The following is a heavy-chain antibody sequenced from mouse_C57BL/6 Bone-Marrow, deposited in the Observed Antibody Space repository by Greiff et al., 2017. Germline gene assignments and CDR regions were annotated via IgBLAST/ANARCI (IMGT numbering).Heavy chain of an antibody. CDR3: AREGDYVWYFDV. Sequence: EVQLVESGGGLVQPGGSLQLSCAAFGFTFSDYYMYLFRQTPEKRLEWVAYISNGGGSTYYPDTVKCRFTISRDNAKNTLYLQMSRLKSEDTAMYYCAREGDYVWYFDVWGTGTTVTVSS. D-gene: IGHD2-4*01. J-gene: IGHJ1*03. V-gene: IGHV5-12*01. CDR1: GFTFSDYY. CDR2: ISNGGGST.